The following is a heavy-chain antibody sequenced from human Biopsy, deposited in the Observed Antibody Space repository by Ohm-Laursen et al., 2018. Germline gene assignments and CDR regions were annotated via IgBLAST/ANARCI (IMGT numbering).Heavy chain of an antibody. CDR3: ARFPLGAYDDSGSYRAVEHWYFDL. D-gene: IGHD3-22*01. V-gene: IGHV1-69*06. CDR2: SIPLFNTA. J-gene: IGHJ2*01. CDR1: GGTFTNHA. Sequence: SSVKVSCKASGGTFTNHAVGWVRQAPGQGLEWVGSSIPLFNTANYADKFQGRVTLTADKSTTTAYMELSSLRSEDTAIYYCARFPLGAYDDSGSYRAVEHWYFDLCGQGTLVTVSS.